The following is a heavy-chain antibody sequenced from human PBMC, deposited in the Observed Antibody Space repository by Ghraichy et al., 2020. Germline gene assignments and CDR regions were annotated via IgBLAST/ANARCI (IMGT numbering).Heavy chain of an antibody. Sequence: ASVKVSCKVSGYTLTELSMHWVRQAPGKGLEWMGGFDPEDGETIYAQKFQGRVTMTEDTSTDTAYMELSSLRSEDTAVYYCATSFPIFGVVYPQDPTSYYGMDVWGQGTTVTVSS. J-gene: IGHJ6*02. CDR2: FDPEDGET. V-gene: IGHV1-24*01. CDR1: GYTLTELS. CDR3: ATSFPIFGVVYPQDPTSYYGMDV. D-gene: IGHD3-3*01.